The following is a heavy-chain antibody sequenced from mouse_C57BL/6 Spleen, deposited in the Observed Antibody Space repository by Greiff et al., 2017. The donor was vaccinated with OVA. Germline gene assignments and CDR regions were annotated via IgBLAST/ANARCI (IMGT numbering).Heavy chain of an antibody. CDR1: GFTFSDYG. V-gene: IGHV5-17*01. Sequence: EVKLVESGGGLVKPGGSLKLSCAASGFTFSDYGMHWVRQAPEKGLEWVAYISSGSSTIYYADTVKGRFTISRDNAKNTLFLQMTSLRSEDTAMYYCARRSYGSSPWYFDVWGTGTTVTVSS. CDR3: ARRSYGSSPWYFDV. CDR2: ISSGSSTI. D-gene: IGHD1-1*01. J-gene: IGHJ1*03.